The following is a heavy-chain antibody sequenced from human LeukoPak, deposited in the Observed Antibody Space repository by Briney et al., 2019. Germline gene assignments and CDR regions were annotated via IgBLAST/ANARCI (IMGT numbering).Heavy chain of an antibody. V-gene: IGHV3-30*18. D-gene: IGHD3-10*02. CDR1: GITLSAYG. J-gene: IGHJ6*03. CDR3: AELGITMIGGV. CDR2: LSSDAKTT. Sequence: GGSLRLSCAASGITLSAYGTHWVRQAPGKGLEWVAVLSSDAKTTYYADSVKGRFTITRDNSKNTLYLEMNRLRVEDTAVYYCAELGITMIGGVWGKGTTVTISS.